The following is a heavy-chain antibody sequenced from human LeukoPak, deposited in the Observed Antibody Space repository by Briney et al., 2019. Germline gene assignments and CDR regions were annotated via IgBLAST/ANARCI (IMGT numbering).Heavy chain of an antibody. J-gene: IGHJ5*02. Sequence: GGSLRLSCAASGFTFSSYAMHWVRQAPGKGLEWVAVISYDGSNKYYADSVKGRFTISRDNSKNTLYLQMDSLRAEDTAVYYCATNGAEQWLARGNWFDPWGQGTLVTVSS. V-gene: IGHV3-30-3*01. CDR2: ISYDGSNK. CDR1: GFTFSSYA. D-gene: IGHD6-19*01. CDR3: ATNGAEQWLARGNWFDP.